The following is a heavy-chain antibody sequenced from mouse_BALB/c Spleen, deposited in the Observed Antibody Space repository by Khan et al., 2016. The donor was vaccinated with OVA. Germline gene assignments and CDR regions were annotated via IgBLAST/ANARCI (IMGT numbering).Heavy chain of an antibody. CDR2: IDPANSYT. D-gene: IGHD1-1*02. Sequence: EVQLQESGTVLVRPGASVKMSCKASGFSFTSYFIHWVKQRPGQGLDWIGDIDPANSYTTFNQKFQDKANLTTGTSANTAYLELSSLTNEDTAVYYCARGSYSSVAYWGQGTLVTVSA. J-gene: IGHJ3*01. V-gene: IGHV1-5*01. CDR1: GFSFTSYF. CDR3: ARGSYSSVAY.